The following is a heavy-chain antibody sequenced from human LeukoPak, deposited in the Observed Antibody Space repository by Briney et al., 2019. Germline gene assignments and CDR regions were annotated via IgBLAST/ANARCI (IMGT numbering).Heavy chain of an antibody. V-gene: IGHV1-8*01. CDR2: MNPNSGNT. Sequence: ASVKVSCKASGYTFTSYDINWVRQATGQGFEWMGWMNPNSGNTGYAQKFQGRVTMTRNTSISTAYMELSSLRSEDTAVYYCARDSYDSSGYYDFRAWYFDLWGRGTLVTVSS. D-gene: IGHD3-22*01. CDR3: ARDSYDSSGYYDFRAWYFDL. CDR1: GYTFTSYD. J-gene: IGHJ2*01.